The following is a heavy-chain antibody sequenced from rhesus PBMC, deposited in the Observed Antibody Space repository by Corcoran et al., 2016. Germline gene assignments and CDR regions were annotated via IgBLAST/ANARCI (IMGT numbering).Heavy chain of an antibody. CDR1: GFTFRSYW. Sequence: EVQLVESGGGLAKPGGSLRLSCSASGFTFRSYWLHWVRQAPGKGLEWVSAINRGGGRTYYADSVKGRFTISRDNSKNTLSLQMNSLRAEDTAVYYCAKDRYNGNDYWGQGVLVTVSS. J-gene: IGHJ4*01. CDR3: AKDRYNGNDY. D-gene: IGHD1-44*01. CDR2: INRGGGRT. V-gene: IGHV3S25*01.